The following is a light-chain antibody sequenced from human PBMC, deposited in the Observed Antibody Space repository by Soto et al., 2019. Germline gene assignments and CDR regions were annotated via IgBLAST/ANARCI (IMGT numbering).Light chain of an antibody. J-gene: IGKJ3*01. CDR3: QQYGSSPFA. V-gene: IGKV3-20*01. CDR2: GAS. Sequence: EIVLTQSPGTLSLSPGERATLSCRASQSVSSTYLAWYQQKPGQAPRLLIYGASNSATGIPDRFSGSGSGTDFTLSISRLEPDDFAVYYCQQYGSSPFAFGPGTKVDI. CDR1: QSVSSTY.